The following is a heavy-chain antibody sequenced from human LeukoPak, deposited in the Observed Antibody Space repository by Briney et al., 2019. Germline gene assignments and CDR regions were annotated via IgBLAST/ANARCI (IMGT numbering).Heavy chain of an antibody. CDR1: GYSFTSYW. J-gene: IGHJ4*02. Sequence: ESLKISCQGSGYSFTSYWISWVRQMPGKGLEWMGRIDPSDSNTNYSPSFQGHVTFSTDKSISTAYLQWSSLKASDTAIYYCARRGRSSSNFDFWGQGTLVTVSS. CDR2: IDPSDSNT. CDR3: ARRGRSSSNFDF. V-gene: IGHV5-10-1*01. D-gene: IGHD6-6*01.